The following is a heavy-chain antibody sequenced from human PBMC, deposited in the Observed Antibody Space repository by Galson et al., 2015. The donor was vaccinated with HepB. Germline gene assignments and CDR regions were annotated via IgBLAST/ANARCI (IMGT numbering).Heavy chain of an antibody. D-gene: IGHD3-22*01. J-gene: IGHJ4*02. V-gene: IGHV3-15*01. CDR1: GFTFSNDW. CDR3: TADVVVVSTTALVDY. Sequence: SLRLSCAASGFTFSNDWMSWVRQAPGKGLEWVGRIKSNTDGGTTEYAAPGKGRFTISNDESKNTLYLQMNSLKTEDTALYYCTADVVVVSTTALVDYWGQGTLVTVSS. CDR2: IKSNTDGGTT.